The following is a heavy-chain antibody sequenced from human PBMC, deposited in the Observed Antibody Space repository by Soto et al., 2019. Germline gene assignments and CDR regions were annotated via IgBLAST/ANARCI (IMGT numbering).Heavy chain of an antibody. Sequence: SETLSLTCTVSGGSISSSSYYWGWIRQPPGKGLEWIGSIYYSGSTYYNPSLKSRVTISVDTSKNQFSLKLSSVTAADTAVYYCARGASGYYDGMDVWGQGTTVTVSS. D-gene: IGHD3-9*01. CDR1: GGSISSSSYY. V-gene: IGHV4-39*01. J-gene: IGHJ6*02. CDR3: ARGASGYYDGMDV. CDR2: IYYSGST.